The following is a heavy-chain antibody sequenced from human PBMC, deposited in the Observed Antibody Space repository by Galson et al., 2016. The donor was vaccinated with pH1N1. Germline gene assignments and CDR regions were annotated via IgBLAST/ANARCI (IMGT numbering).Heavy chain of an antibody. Sequence: SVKVSCKASGYTFTSYGITWVRQAPGEGLEWMGWISAYNGNTNYAQKLQGRVTMTTDTSTSTAYMELRSLRSDDTAVYYCARGDFVVGEGWYNGFDVWGQGTTVTVSS. J-gene: IGHJ6*01. CDR1: GYTFTSYG. CDR3: ARGDFVVGEGWYNGFDV. V-gene: IGHV1-18*01. D-gene: IGHD2-15*01. CDR2: ISAYNGNT.